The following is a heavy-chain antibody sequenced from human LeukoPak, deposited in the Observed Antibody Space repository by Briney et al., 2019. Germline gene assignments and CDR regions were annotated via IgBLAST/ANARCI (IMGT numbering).Heavy chain of an antibody. Sequence: GGSLRLSCAASGFTFSNAWMSWVRQAPGKGLEWVSVIYSDGSTYYVDSVKGRFTISRDNSKNTLYLQMNSLRAEDTAVYYCARARDSSSWYSGHFDIWGQGTMVTVSS. CDR3: ARARDSSSWYSGHFDI. V-gene: IGHV3-53*01. CDR2: IYSDGST. D-gene: IGHD6-13*01. J-gene: IGHJ3*02. CDR1: GFTFSNAW.